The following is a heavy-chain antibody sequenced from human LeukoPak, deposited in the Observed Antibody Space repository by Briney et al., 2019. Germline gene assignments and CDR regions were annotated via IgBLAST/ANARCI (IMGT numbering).Heavy chain of an antibody. CDR1: GFSFTNYA. J-gene: IGHJ1*01. CDR2: ISYDESKI. D-gene: IGHD6-25*01. CDR3: ARRPVAAEYFQH. Sequence: PGGSLRLSSTGSGFSFTNYAMHWVRQAPGEGLEWVAVISYDESKIYYADSVKGRFTISRDLSTNTLYLQMNSLTTEDTAMYFCARRPVAAEYFQHWGQGTLVTVSS. V-gene: IGHV3-30*03.